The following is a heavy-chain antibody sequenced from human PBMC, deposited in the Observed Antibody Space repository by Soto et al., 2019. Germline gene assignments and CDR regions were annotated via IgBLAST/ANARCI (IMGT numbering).Heavy chain of an antibody. CDR1: GFTFSSYE. CDR2: ISYDGSNT. V-gene: IGHV3-30*03. CDR3: VRRSTLSYHGMDV. D-gene: IGHD1-26*01. Sequence: GGSLRLSCAASGFTFSSYEMHWVRQTPGEGLEWVAIISYDGSNTYYAESVKGRFTFSRDNSKNMMYLELNSLRPEDAAVYYCVRRSTLSYHGMDVWGQGTTVTVSS. J-gene: IGHJ6*02.